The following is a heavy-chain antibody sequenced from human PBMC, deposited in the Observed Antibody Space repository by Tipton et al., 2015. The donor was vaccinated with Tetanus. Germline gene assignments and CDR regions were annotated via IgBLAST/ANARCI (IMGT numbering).Heavy chain of an antibody. V-gene: IGHV4-39*02. CDR1: GSSITSTTHY. CDR2: IYYSGST. Sequence: TLSLTCTVSGSSITSTTHYWGWIRQAPGKGLEWIGIIYYSGSTYYNASLRSRVTISVDTSKNQFSLQLRSVTAADTAVYYCARDASRYTYGSNYFDYWGQGTLVTVSS. J-gene: IGHJ4*02. CDR3: ARDASRYTYGSNYFDY. D-gene: IGHD5-18*01.